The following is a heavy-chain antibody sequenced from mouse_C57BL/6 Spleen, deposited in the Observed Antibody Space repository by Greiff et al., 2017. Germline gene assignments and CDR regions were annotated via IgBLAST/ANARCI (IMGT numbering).Heavy chain of an antibody. V-gene: IGHV1-50*01. CDR1: GYTFTSYW. J-gene: IGHJ1*03. CDR3: ARGYGSSYWYFDV. Sequence: QVQLQQPGAELVKPGASVKLSCKASGYTFTSYWMQWVKQRPGQGLAWIGEIGPSDSSTNYNQKFKGTATCTVDTSASTAYMQLSSLTSEDSAVYYCARGYGSSYWYFDVWGTGTTVTGSS. D-gene: IGHD1-1*01. CDR2: IGPSDSST.